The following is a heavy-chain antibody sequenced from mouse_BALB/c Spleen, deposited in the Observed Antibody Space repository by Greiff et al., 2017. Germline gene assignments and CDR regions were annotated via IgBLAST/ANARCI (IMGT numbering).Heavy chain of an antibody. CDR2: IHYSGST. CDR1: GYSITSGYS. D-gene: IGHD2-1*01. J-gene: IGHJ4*01. CDR3: ARSIYGNYGVYAMDY. Sequence: EVKLQESGPDLVKPSQSLSLTCTVTGYSITSGYSWHWIRQFPGNKLEWMGYIHYSGSTNYNPSLKSRISITRDTSKNQFFLQLNSVTTEDTATYYCARSIYGNYGVYAMDYWGQGTSVTVSS. V-gene: IGHV3-1*02.